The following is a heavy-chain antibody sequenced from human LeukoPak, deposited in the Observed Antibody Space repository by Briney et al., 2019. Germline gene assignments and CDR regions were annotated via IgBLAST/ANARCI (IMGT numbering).Heavy chain of an antibody. CDR1: GFTFSSYE. V-gene: IGHV3-48*03. D-gene: IGHD3-10*02. CDR3: AELGITMIGGV. CDR2: ISISGSTI. J-gene: IGHJ6*04. Sequence: GGSLRLSCAASGFTFSSYEMNWVRQAPGKGLEWVSYISISGSTIYYADSVKGRFTISRDNANNSLYLQMNSLRAEDTAVYYCAELGITMIGGVWGKGTTVTISS.